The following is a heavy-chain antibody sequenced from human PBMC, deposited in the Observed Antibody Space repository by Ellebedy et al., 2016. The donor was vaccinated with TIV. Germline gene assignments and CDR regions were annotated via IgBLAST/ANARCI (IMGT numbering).Heavy chain of an antibody. D-gene: IGHD3-10*01. J-gene: IGHJ4*02. Sequence: MPSETLSLTCAVYGGSFSGYYWSWIRQPPGKGLEWIGYIYYSGSTNYNPSLKSRVTISVDTSKNQFSLKLSSVTAADTAVYYCARAYYGSGSGFDYWGQGTLVTVSS. CDR1: GGSFSGYY. CDR2: IYYSGST. V-gene: IGHV4-59*01. CDR3: ARAYYGSGSGFDY.